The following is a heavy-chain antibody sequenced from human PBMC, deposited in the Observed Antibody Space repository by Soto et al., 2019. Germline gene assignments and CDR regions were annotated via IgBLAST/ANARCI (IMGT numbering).Heavy chain of an antibody. V-gene: IGHV3-23*01. CDR1: GFTFSSYA. CDR2: ISGSGGST. Sequence: GSLRLSCAASGFTFSSYAMSWVRQAPGKGLEWVSAISGSGGSTYYADSVKGRFTISRDNSKNTLYLQMNSLRAEDTAVYYCAKDRGSGSYSSGTFDYWGQGTLVTVSS. D-gene: IGHD3-10*01. J-gene: IGHJ4*02. CDR3: AKDRGSGSYSSGTFDY.